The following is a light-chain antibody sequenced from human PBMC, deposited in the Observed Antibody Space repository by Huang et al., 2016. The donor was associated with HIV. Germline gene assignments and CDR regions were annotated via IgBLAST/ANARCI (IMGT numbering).Light chain of an antibody. Sequence: DIQMTQSPSSLSASVGDRVTITCRASQSINSYLNWYQKKAGKAPKVLVYAASSLQSGVPSRFSGIGSGTDFTLTINSLQPEYFAIYYCQQSYNTPLTFGGGTRLEIK. CDR3: QQSYNTPLT. CDR2: AAS. J-gene: IGKJ4*01. V-gene: IGKV1-39*01. CDR1: QSINSY.